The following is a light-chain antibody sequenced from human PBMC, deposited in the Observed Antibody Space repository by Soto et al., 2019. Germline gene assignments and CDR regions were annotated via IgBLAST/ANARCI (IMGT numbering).Light chain of an antibody. CDR1: QYINTR. CDR3: QQYGGSPMT. Sequence: TQSPATLSSFPGDRVTLSCRASQYINTRLAWYQHKPGQAPRLLISGASNRATGIPDRFSGSGSGTDFTLTISRLEPEDFALYYCQQYGGSPMTFGQGTRLEIK. CDR2: GAS. J-gene: IGKJ5*01. V-gene: IGKV3-20*01.